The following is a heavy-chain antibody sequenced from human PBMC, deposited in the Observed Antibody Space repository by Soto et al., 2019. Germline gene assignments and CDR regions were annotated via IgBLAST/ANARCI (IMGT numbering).Heavy chain of an antibody. V-gene: IGHV4-34*01. CDR1: GGSLSGYY. CDR2: INHSGST. J-gene: IGHJ5*02. CDR3: ARGHEAQGENWFDP. Sequence: PSETLSLTCAVYGGSLSGYYWSWIRQPPGKGLEWIGEINHSGSTNYNPSLKSRVTISVDTSKNQFSLKLSSVTAADTAVYYCARGHEAQGENWFDPWGQGTLVT.